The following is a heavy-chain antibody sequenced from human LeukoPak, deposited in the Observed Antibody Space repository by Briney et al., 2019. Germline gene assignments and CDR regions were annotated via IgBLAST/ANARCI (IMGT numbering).Heavy chain of an antibody. CDR2: ISWNSGSI. D-gene: IGHD4-23*01. Sequence: SLRLSCAASGFTFDDYSMQWVRQAPGKGLEWVSGISWNSGSIGYADSVKGRFTISRDNAKNSLYLQMNSLRAEDMALYYCAKMGGGNSEAFDIWGQGTMVTVSS. J-gene: IGHJ3*02. CDR3: AKMGGGNSEAFDI. V-gene: IGHV3-9*03. CDR1: GFTFDDYS.